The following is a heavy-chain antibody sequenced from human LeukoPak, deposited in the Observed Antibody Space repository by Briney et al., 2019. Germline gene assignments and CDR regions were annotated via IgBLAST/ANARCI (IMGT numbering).Heavy chain of an antibody. D-gene: IGHD5-18*01. Sequence: GGSLRLSCAASGFTFSSYWMRWVRQAPGKGLVWVSRINSDGSSTSYADSVKGRFTISRDNAKNTLYLQMNSLRAEDTAVYYCARDVGGYSYVYWFDPWGQGTLVTVSS. CDR2: INSDGSST. CDR3: ARDVGGYSYVYWFDP. J-gene: IGHJ5*02. CDR1: GFTFSSYW. V-gene: IGHV3-74*01.